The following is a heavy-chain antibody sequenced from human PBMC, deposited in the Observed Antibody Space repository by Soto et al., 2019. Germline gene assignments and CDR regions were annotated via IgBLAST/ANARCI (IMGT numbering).Heavy chain of an antibody. CDR3: ARDQYYYDSSGYYYGLDY. J-gene: IGHJ4*02. CDR2: INPSGGST. CDR1: GYTFTSYY. V-gene: IGHV1-46*01. Sequence: QVQLVQSGAEVKKPGASVKVSCKASGYTFTSYYMHWVRQAPGQGLEWMGIINPSGGSTSYAQKFQGRVTMTRDTSTSIVYMELSSLRSEDTAVYYCARDQYYYDSSGYYYGLDYWGQGTLVTVSS. D-gene: IGHD3-22*01.